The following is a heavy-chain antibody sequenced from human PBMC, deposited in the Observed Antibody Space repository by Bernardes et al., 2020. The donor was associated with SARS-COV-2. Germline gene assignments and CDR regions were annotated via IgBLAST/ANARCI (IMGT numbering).Heavy chain of an antibody. D-gene: IGHD3-22*01. CDR3: ARGGQSSSGSRGAFDI. V-gene: IGHV4-34*01. Sequence: SETLSLTCAVYGWSFSGYYWSWIRQPPGKGLEWIGEINHSGSTNSNPSLKSRVTISVDTSKKQFSLKLSYVTAADTAVDYWARGGQSSSGSRGAFDIWGQGKMVTVSS. CDR2: INHSGST. CDR1: GWSFSGYY. J-gene: IGHJ3*02.